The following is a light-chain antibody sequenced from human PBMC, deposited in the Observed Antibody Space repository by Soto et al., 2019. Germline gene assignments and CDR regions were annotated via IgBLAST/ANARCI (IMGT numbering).Light chain of an antibody. J-gene: IGKJ1*01. CDR1: QSVSSSY. Sequence: VSTQSPGTLSLSPGERATLSCRASQSVSSSYLAWYQQKPGQAPRLLIYGASSRAAGIPDRFSGSGSGTDFTLTISILEPDDLAVYSMQQYGRPGTFGQGTKVDIK. V-gene: IGKV3-20*01. CDR2: GAS. CDR3: QQYGRPGT.